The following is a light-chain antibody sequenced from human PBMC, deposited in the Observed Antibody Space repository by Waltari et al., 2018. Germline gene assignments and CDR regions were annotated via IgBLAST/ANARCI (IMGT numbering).Light chain of an antibody. CDR1: LLTREY. J-gene: IGLJ2*01. CDR3: YSAADNIVL. Sequence: SYELTQPSSVSVSPGQTDRITCAGDLLTREYARWFRQKPGQAPVFVIYKDNERPSGSPERVSGSSSGNTVTLTIGRAQVDDEAVYYCYSAADNIVLFGGATRLTVL. CDR2: KDN. V-gene: IGLV3-27*01.